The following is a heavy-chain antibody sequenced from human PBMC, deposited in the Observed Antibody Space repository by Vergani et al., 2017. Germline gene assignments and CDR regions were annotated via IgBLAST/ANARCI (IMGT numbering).Heavy chain of an antibody. CDR1: GFSFGAYA. CDR3: SRGRGYSFGYSDY. D-gene: IGHD5-18*01. CDR2: ISNKAYGGTT. Sequence: EVQLVESGGGLVPPGRSLRLSCAASGFSFGAYAMTWVRQAPGKGLEWVAFISNKAYGGTTEYAASVKGRFTISRDDSKRLAYLQLSGLKTEDTAVDFCSRGRGYSFGYSDYWGQGTLVTVSS. V-gene: IGHV3-49*04. J-gene: IGHJ4*02.